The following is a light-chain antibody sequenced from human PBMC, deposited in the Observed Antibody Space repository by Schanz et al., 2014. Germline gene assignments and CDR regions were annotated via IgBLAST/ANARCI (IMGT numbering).Light chain of an antibody. V-gene: IGKV1-5*03. J-gene: IGKJ3*01. CDR3: QQANSFPFLT. CDR1: QSISSW. Sequence: DIQMTQSPSTLSASVGDRVTLTCRASQSISSWLAWYQQKPGKAPKLLIYKASSLESGVPSRFSGSGSGTEFTLTISSLQPDDFATYYCQQANSFPFLTFGPGTKVDIK. CDR2: KAS.